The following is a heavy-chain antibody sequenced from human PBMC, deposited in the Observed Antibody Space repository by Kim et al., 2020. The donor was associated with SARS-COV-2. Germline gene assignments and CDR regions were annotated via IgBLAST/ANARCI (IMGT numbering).Heavy chain of an antibody. Sequence: YAQKFQGRVTMTRNTSISTAYMELSSLRSEDTAVYYCARGRVLLWFGASSWGQGTLVTVSS. D-gene: IGHD3-10*01. V-gene: IGHV1-8*01. CDR3: ARGRVLLWFGASS. J-gene: IGHJ5*02.